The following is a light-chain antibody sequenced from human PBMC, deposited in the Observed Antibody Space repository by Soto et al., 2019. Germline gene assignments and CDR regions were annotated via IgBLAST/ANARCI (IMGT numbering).Light chain of an antibody. CDR2: DTS. Sequence: EIVLTQSPGTLSLSPGERATLSCRASQSVNTYLAWYQQKPGQAPRLLIYDTSDRATGIPARFSGSGSGTDFTLTISSLEPEDFAVFYCQQRSIWPWTFGQGTKVDIK. V-gene: IGKV3-11*01. CDR3: QQRSIWPWT. CDR1: QSVNTY. J-gene: IGKJ1*01.